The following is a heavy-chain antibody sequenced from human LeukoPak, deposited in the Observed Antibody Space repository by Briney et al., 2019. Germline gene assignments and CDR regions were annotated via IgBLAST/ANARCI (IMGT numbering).Heavy chain of an antibody. V-gene: IGHV3-30-3*01. CDR1: EFTFSNYA. CDR3: ARSGGLQKFDY. Sequence: GRSLRLSCAASEFTFSNYALHWVRQAPGKGLQWVAVISYDGNTIHYADSVKGRFIISRDTSKNTLYLQMNSLRAEDTAVYYCARSGGLQKFDYWGQGTLVTVSS. J-gene: IGHJ4*02. CDR2: ISYDGNTI. D-gene: IGHD4-11*01.